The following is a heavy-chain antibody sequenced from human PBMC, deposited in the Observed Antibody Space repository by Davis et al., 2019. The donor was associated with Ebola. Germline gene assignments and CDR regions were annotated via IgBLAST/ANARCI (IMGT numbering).Heavy chain of an antibody. J-gene: IGHJ5*02. V-gene: IGHV4-59*08. CDR3: ARHVRGVTTDWFDP. Sequence: MPSETLSLTCTVSGGSISGYYWSWIRQPPGKGLEWIGYIYYSGSTIYNPSLKSRVTISEDTSKNQVSLELSSVTAADTAVYYCARHVRGVTTDWFDPWGQGTLVTVSS. CDR1: GGSISGYY. CDR2: IYYSGST. D-gene: IGHD3-10*02.